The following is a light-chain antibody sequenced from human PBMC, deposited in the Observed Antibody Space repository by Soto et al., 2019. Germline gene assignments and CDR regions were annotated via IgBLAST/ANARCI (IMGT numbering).Light chain of an antibody. CDR1: QSVSSN. V-gene: IGKV3-15*01. Sequence: EIVMTQSPATLSLSPGERATLSCRASQSVSSNVAWFLQKPGQTPRLLIYDAIIRAPDVPARFSGSWSGTEFTLTINSLQSQDFEVYYCQQYDEWPLTFGGGTKVDI. J-gene: IGKJ4*01. CDR3: QQYDEWPLT. CDR2: DAI.